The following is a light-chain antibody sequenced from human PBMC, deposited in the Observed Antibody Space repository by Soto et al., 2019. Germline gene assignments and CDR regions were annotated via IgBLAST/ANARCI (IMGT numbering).Light chain of an antibody. CDR1: QSVSSN. CDR2: GAS. J-gene: IGKJ3*01. CDR3: QQYNNWPL. Sequence: EIVMTQSPATLSVSPGERATLSCRASQSVSSNLAWYQQKPGQAPRLLIYGASTRATGIPARFSGSGSGTDFTLTISILQSEDFAVYYCQQYNNWPLFGPGTKVDIK. V-gene: IGKV3-15*01.